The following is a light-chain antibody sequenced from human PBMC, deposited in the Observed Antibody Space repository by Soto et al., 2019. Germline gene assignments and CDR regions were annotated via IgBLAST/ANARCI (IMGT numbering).Light chain of an antibody. J-gene: IGKJ1*01. Sequence: EIVLTQSPGTLSLSPGERATLSCRASQPLSGSYLAWYQQRPGQAPRLLVFGASTRATGIPGRFSGSGSGTDFTLTISRLEPEDFAVYYCQQYGSSTAWTFGQGTKLDIK. V-gene: IGKV3-20*01. CDR1: QPLSGSY. CDR3: QQYGSSTAWT. CDR2: GAS.